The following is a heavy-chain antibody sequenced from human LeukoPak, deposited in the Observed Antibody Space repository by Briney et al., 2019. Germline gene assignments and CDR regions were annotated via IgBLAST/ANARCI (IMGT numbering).Heavy chain of an antibody. CDR3: ARDNFDYVYDY. CDR2: ISYDGSKK. CDR1: GFTFTSHA. D-gene: IGHD4-17*01. V-gene: IGHV3-30-3*01. Sequence: SGTSLRLSCAASGFTFTSHAMHWARQAPGKGLEWVAVISYDGSKKYYADSVKGRFTISRDNSMNTLSLQMNSLGAEDTAMYYCARDNFDYVYDYWGQGTLVTVSS. J-gene: IGHJ4*02.